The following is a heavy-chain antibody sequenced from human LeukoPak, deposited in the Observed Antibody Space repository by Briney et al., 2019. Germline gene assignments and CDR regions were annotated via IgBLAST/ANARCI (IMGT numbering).Heavy chain of an antibody. Sequence: SETLSLTCTVSGGSISSYYWSWIRQPPGKGLEWIGEINHSGSTNYNPSLKSRVTISVDTSKNQFSLKLSSVTAADTAVYYCARGDSPNYYDSSGSFPYWGQGTLVTASS. CDR1: GGSISSYY. CDR3: ARGDSPNYYDSSGSFPY. D-gene: IGHD3-22*01. V-gene: IGHV4-34*01. CDR2: INHSGST. J-gene: IGHJ4*02.